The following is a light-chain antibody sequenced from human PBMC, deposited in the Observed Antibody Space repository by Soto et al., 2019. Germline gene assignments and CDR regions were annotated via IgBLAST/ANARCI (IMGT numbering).Light chain of an antibody. CDR2: KAS. CDR3: QHYNSYSEE. J-gene: IGKJ1*01. CDR1: QTISSW. Sequence: DIQMTQSPSTLSGSVGDRVTITCRASQTISSWLAWYQQKPGKAPKLLIYKASTLKSGVPSRFSGSGSGTEFTPTISSLQPDDFATYYCQHYNSYSEEFGQGTNX. V-gene: IGKV1-5*03.